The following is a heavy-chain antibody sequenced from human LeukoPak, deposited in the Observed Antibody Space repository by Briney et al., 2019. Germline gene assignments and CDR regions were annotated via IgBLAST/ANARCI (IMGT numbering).Heavy chain of an antibody. V-gene: IGHV4-59*01. D-gene: IGHD3-10*01. CDR1: GGSISSYY. J-gene: IGHJ4*02. CDR2: IYYSGST. CDR3: ARGLYYGSGSYYFDY. Sequence: PSETLSLTCTVSGGSISSYYWSWIRQPPGKGLEWIGYIYYSGSTNYNPSLKSRVTISVDTSKNQFSLKPSSVTAADTAVYYCARGLYYGSGSYYFDYWGQGTLVTVSS.